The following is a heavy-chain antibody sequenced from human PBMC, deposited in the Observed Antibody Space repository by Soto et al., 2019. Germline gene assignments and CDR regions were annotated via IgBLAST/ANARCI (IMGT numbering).Heavy chain of an antibody. CDR3: AAVRIHAMGGAFDI. CDR2: IVVGSGNT. Sequence: ASVKVSCKASGFTFTSSAVQWVRQARGQRLEWIGWIVVGSGNTNYAQKFQERVTITRDMSSSTAYMELSSLRSEDTAVYYCAAVRIHAMGGAFDIWGQGTMVTVSS. J-gene: IGHJ3*02. D-gene: IGHD2-2*01. V-gene: IGHV1-58*01. CDR1: GFTFTSSA.